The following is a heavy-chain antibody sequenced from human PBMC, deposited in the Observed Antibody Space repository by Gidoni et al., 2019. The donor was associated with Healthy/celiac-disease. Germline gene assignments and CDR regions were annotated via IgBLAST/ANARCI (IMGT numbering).Heavy chain of an antibody. Sequence: QVQLQQWGAGLLKPSETLSLTCAVYGGSFSGYYWSWIRQPPGKGLEWIGEINHSGSTNYNPSLKSRVTISVDTSKNQFSLKLSSVTAADTAVYYCARSVRGSGYYKGYYYYGMDVWGQGTTVTVSS. J-gene: IGHJ6*02. CDR2: INHSGST. CDR1: GGSFSGYY. CDR3: ARSVRGSGYYKGYYYYGMDV. D-gene: IGHD3-3*01. V-gene: IGHV4-34*01.